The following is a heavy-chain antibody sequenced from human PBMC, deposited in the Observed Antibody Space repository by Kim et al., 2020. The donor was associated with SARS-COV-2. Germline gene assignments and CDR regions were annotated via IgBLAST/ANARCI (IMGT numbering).Heavy chain of an antibody. Sequence: GGSLRLSCVVSGFTFSNYAMHWVRQAPGKGLEWVAVISYDGSNKYYADSVKGRFTISRDNSKNTLYLQVNSLRAEDTAVYYCARPDIDYGDYDGPLDSYYYDMDVWGHGTTVIVSS. J-gene: IGHJ6*02. D-gene: IGHD4-17*01. CDR1: GFTFSNYA. CDR3: ARPDIDYGDYDGPLDSYYYDMDV. V-gene: IGHV3-30*04. CDR2: ISYDGSNK.